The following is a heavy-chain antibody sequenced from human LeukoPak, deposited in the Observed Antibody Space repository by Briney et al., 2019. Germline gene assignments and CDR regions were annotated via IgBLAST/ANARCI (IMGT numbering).Heavy chain of an antibody. Sequence: GRSLRLSCAASGFTFSSYGMHRVRQAPGKGLEWVAVISYDGSNKYYADSVKGRFTISRDNSKNTLYLQMNSLRAEDTAVYYCAKMSQNFDYWGQGTLVTVSS. CDR1: GFTFSSYG. CDR3: AKMSQNFDY. J-gene: IGHJ4*02. CDR2: ISYDGSNK. V-gene: IGHV3-30*18.